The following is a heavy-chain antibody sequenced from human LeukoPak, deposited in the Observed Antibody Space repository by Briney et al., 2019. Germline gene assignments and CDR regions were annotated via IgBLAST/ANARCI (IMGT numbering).Heavy chain of an antibody. D-gene: IGHD6-19*01. V-gene: IGHV3-30*02. CDR1: GFTFSSYG. Sequence: GGSLRLSCAASGFTFSSYGMHWVRQAPGKGLEWVAFIRYDGSNKYYADSVKGRFTISRDNAKNSLYLQMNSLRAEDTAVYYCASLSSGWYKDDYWGQGTLVTVSS. CDR2: IRYDGSNK. CDR3: ASLSSGWYKDDY. J-gene: IGHJ4*02.